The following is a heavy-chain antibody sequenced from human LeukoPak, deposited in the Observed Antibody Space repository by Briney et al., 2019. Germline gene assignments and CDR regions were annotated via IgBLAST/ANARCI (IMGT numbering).Heavy chain of an antibody. CDR1: GLSFSDSY. CDR3: ARGGYGSETRGYSPTILES. CDR2: ISGMGHDI. J-gene: IGHJ4*02. D-gene: IGHD3-22*01. V-gene: IGHV3-11*04. Sequence: PGGSLRLSCVVSGLSFSDSYMTWLRQTPGMGLESLAYISGMGHDIYYADSVKGRFTISRDNAMNSLYLQMNSLRAEDTAVYYCARGGYGSETRGYSPTILESWGQGTLVTVSS.